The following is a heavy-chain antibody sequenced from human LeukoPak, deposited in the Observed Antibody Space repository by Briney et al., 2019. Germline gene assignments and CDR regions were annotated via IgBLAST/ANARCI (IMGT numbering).Heavy chain of an antibody. D-gene: IGHD6-13*01. CDR3: AKSPSAAGTLNYFDY. CDR1: GFTFSSYA. CDR2: ISGSGGST. J-gene: IGHJ4*02. V-gene: IGHV3-23*01. Sequence: GGSLRLSCAASGFTFSSYAMSWVRQAPGKGLEWVSAISGSGGSTYYADSVKGRFTISRDNPKNTLYLQMNSLRAEDTAVYYCAKSPSAAGTLNYFDYWGQGTLVTVSS.